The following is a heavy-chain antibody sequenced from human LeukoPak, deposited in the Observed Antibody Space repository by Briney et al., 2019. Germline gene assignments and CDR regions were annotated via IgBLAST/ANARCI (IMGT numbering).Heavy chain of an antibody. CDR1: GYTFTGYY. D-gene: IGHD4-17*01. CDR3: ARDQATTVTSYYYYGMDV. J-gene: IGHJ6*02. V-gene: IGHV1-2*02. Sequence: VASVKVSCKASGYTFTGYYMHWVRQAPGQGFEWMGWISPNNGGANFAQKFQGRVTMTRDTSISTAYMELSSLTSDDTAVYYCARDQATTVTSYYYYGMDVWGQGTTVTVSS. CDR2: ISPNNGGA.